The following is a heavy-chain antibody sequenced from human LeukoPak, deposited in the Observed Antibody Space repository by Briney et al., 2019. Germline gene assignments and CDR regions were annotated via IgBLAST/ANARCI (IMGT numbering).Heavy chain of an antibody. D-gene: IGHD3-10*01. Sequence: ASVKVSCKASGYTFTGYYMHWVRQAPGQGLEWMGWINPNSGGTNYAQKFQGRVTMTRDTSISTAYMELSRLRSDDTAVYYCARVPHYGSGSYYPFDYWGQGTLVTVSS. CDR2: INPNSGGT. V-gene: IGHV1-2*02. J-gene: IGHJ4*02. CDR3: ARVPHYGSGSYYPFDY. CDR1: GYTFTGYY.